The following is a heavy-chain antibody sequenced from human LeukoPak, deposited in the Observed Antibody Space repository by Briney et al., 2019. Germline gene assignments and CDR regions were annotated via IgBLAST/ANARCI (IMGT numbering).Heavy chain of an antibody. J-gene: IGHJ4*02. Sequence: PGGSLRLSCAASGFIVSRKYMSWVRQAPGKGLEWVSVIYSGGSADYADSVKGRFTIFRDNSKNTLHLQMKSLIAEDTAVYYCTRGYGSFDNWGQGTLVIVSS. D-gene: IGHD3-10*01. CDR1: GFIVSRKY. CDR2: IYSGGSA. CDR3: TRGYGSFDN. V-gene: IGHV3-66*01.